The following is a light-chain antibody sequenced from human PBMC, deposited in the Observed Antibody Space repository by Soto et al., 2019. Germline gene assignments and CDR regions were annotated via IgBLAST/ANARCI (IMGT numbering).Light chain of an antibody. CDR3: HQYNNCPPKYT. J-gene: IGKJ2*01. Sequence: EIVMTQSPATLSVSPGERATLSCRASQSVSSNFAWYQQKPGQSPRLLIYGASTRATGIPARFSGSGSGTGFALAITSLQSEHVEVYYCHQYNNCPPKYTFGQGTKLEIK. V-gene: IGKV3D-15*01. CDR1: QSVSSN. CDR2: GAS.